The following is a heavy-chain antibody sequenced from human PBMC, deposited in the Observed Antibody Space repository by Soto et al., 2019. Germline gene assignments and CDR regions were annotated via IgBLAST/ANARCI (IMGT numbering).Heavy chain of an antibody. J-gene: IGHJ4*02. CDR2: IYYSGST. D-gene: IGHD2-2*01. CDR3: ALMGYCSSTRCYVDY. V-gene: IGHV4-59*12. Sequence: SETLSLTCTVSGGSISSYYWSWIRQPPGKGLEWIGYIYYSGSTNYSPSLKSRVTISVDTSKNQFSLKLSSVTAADTAVYYCALMGYCSSTRCYVDYWGQGTLVTVSS. CDR1: GGSISSYY.